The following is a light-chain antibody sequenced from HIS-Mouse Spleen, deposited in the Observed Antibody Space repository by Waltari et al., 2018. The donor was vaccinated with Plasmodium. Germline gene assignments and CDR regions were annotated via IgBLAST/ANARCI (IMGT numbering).Light chain of an antibody. CDR3: CSYAGSYTLV. CDR1: SSDVGGYNS. V-gene: IGLV2-11*01. CDR2: DVS. J-gene: IGLJ2*01. Sequence: QSALTQPRSVSGSPGQSVNIPCTGTSSDVGGYNSVSWYQQHPGKAPKLMIYDVSKLPSGVPDRFSGSKSGNTASLTISGLQAEDEADYYCCSYAGSYTLVFGGGTKLTVL.